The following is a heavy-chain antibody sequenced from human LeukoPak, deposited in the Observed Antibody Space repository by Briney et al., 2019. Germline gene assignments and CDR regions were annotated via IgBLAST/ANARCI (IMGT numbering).Heavy chain of an antibody. CDR3: VPGGYCKSFTCFYDAFDI. CDR1: GFTFTNYW. CDR2: IKQDGSEK. D-gene: IGHD2-15*01. Sequence: GGSLRLSCAASGFTFTNYWMSWVRQAPGKGLEWVANIKQDGSEKHYVDSVEGRFTISRDNAKNTVYLQMNSLRVEDTAVYYCVPGGYCKSFTCFYDAFDIWGQGTMVTVSS. J-gene: IGHJ3*02. V-gene: IGHV3-7*01.